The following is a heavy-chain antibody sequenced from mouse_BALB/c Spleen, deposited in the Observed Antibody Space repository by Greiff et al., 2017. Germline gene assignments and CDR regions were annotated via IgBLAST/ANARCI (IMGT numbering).Heavy chain of an antibody. CDR1: GYAFTSYN. Sequence: VQLQQSGPELVKPGASVKVSCKASGYAFTSYNMYWVKQSHGKSLEWIGYIDPYNGGTSYNQKFKGKATLTVDKSSSTAYMQLSSLTSENSAVYFCARSRAYYRYGHFDYWGQGTTLTVSS. V-gene: IGHV1S135*01. J-gene: IGHJ2*01. CDR3: ARSRAYYRYGHFDY. CDR2: IDPYNGGT. D-gene: IGHD2-14*01.